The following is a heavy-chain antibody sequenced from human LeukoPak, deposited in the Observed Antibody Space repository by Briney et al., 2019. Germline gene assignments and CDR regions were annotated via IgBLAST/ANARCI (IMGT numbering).Heavy chain of an antibody. V-gene: IGHV5-51*01. CDR3: ARRGFCSGGSCFSAHFDF. D-gene: IGHD2-15*01. Sequence: GESLKISCKGSGYGFNSYWIAWVRQMPGKGLEWMGIVYPGDSDTRYSPSFQGQVTISADKSINTAYLQWSSLKASDTAMYYCARRGFCSGGSCFSAHFDFWGQGTLLTVSS. CDR1: GYGFNSYW. CDR2: VYPGDSDT. J-gene: IGHJ4*02.